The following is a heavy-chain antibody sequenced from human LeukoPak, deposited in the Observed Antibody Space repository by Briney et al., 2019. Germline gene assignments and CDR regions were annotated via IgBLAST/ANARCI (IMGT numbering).Heavy chain of an antibody. D-gene: IGHD6-13*01. CDR3: ARFRGRIAAAGRWVDY. CDR2: INHSGST. V-gene: IGHV4-34*01. CDR1: GGSFSGYY. J-gene: IGHJ4*02. Sequence: PSETLSLTCAAYGGSFSGYYWSWIRQPPGKGLEWIGEINHSGSTNYNPSLKSRVTISVDTSKNQFSLKLSSVTAADTAVYYCARFRGRIAAAGRWVDYWGQGTLVTVSS.